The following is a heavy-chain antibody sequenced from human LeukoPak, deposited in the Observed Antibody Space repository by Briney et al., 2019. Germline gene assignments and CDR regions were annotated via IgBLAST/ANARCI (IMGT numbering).Heavy chain of an antibody. J-gene: IGHJ6*03. Sequence: ASVKVSRKASGGTFSSYAISWVRQAPGQGLEWMGGIIPIFGTANYAQKFQGRVTITTDESTSTAYMELSSLRSEDTAVYYCARGVGYSYGYIDYYMDVWGKVTTVTVSS. CDR3: ARGVGYSYGYIDYYMDV. D-gene: IGHD5-18*01. V-gene: IGHV1-69*05. CDR1: GGTFSSYA. CDR2: IIPIFGTA.